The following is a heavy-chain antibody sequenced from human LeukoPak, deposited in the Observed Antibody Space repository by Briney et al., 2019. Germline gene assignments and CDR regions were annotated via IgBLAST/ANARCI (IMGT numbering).Heavy chain of an antibody. Sequence: ASVKVSCKASGYTFTGYYMHWVRQAPGQGLEWMGWINPNSGGTNYAQKFQGRVTITRDTSASTAYMELSSLRSEDTAVYYCARVMNSYGLPFDYWGQGTLVTVSS. CDR2: INPNSGGT. V-gene: IGHV1-2*02. D-gene: IGHD5-18*01. CDR3: ARVMNSYGLPFDY. J-gene: IGHJ4*02. CDR1: GYTFTGYY.